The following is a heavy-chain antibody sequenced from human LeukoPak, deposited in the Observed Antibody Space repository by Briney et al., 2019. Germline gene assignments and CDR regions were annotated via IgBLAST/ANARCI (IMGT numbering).Heavy chain of an antibody. J-gene: IGHJ4*02. CDR2: ISWNSGTI. V-gene: IGHV3-9*01. CDR3: AKDKSGSSWAFDY. Sequence: GGSLRLSCAASGFTFDDYAMHWVRQAPGKGLEWVSSISWNSGTIDYADAVEGRFTISRDNAKKSLYLQMNSLSAEDTALYYCAKDKSGSSWAFDYWGQGTLVTVSS. CDR1: GFTFDDYA. D-gene: IGHD6-13*01.